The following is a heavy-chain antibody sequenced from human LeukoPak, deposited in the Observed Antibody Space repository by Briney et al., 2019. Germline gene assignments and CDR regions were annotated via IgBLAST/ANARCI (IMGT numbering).Heavy chain of an antibody. CDR3: ARQSRDGSKTRGYYFDY. J-gene: IGHJ4*02. V-gene: IGHV5-51*01. CDR1: GCIFTHYW. D-gene: IGHD3-10*01. CDR2: IYPADSDT. Sequence: GESLKISCQVSGCIFTHYWIGWVRQMPGNGLESMGIIYPADSDTTYSPSFQGQVTISVDKSISTVYLQWSSLKASDTAMYYCARQSRDGSKTRGYYFDYWGQGTLVTVSS.